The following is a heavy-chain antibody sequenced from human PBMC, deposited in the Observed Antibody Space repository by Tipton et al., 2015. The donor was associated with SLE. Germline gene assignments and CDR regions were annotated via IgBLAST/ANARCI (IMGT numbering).Heavy chain of an antibody. J-gene: IGHJ3*02. V-gene: IGHV3-7*01. Sequence: SLRLSCIFSGGSIESSDSYWGWVRQAPGKGLEWVANIRQDGNEMYYVDSVKGRFTISRDNARNSLYLQMNSLSAEDTAVYYCARDPYNSGGYGAFDIWGQGTLVTVSS. CDR1: GGSIESSDS. D-gene: IGHD3-22*01. CDR3: ARDPYNSGGYGAFDI. CDR2: IRQDGNEM.